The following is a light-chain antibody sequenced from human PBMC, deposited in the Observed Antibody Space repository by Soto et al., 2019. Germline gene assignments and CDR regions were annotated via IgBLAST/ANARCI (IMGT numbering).Light chain of an antibody. CDR3: QQYGRSPTWT. Sequence: DIVLTQSPGTLSLSPGERATLSCRASQAISGTYAAWYAQKPGQAPRLLXXSSXSRGAGVSERFSGSGSGTDFSLTISRLEPEDFAMYYCQQYGRSPTWTFGQGTKVDIK. V-gene: IGKV3-20*01. J-gene: IGKJ1*01. CDR2: SSX. CDR1: QAISGTY.